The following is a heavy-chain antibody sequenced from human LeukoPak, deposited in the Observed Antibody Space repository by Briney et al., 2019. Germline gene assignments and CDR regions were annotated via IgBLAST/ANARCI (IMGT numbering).Heavy chain of an antibody. D-gene: IGHD2-2*01. CDR2: IFYSGST. CDR1: GGSISTSSYY. V-gene: IGHV4-39*01. J-gene: IGHJ5*02. CDR3: ARRDRYCSSTSCYGHRFDP. Sequence: PSETLSPTCTVSGGSISTSSYYWGWIRQPPGKGLEWIGSIFYSGSTYYNPSLKSRVIISVDTSKNQFSLKLSSVTAADTAVYYCARRDRYCSSTSCYGHRFDPWGQGTLVTVSS.